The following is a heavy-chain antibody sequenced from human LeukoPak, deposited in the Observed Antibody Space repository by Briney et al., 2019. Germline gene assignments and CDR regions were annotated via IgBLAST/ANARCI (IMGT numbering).Heavy chain of an antibody. Sequence: GGSLRLSCAASGFTFSSYSMHWVRQAPGKGLEYVSAISSNGDNTYYANSVKGRFTISRDNSKNTLYLQMASLRGEDTAVYYCARAPRGGFSGSYHDYWGQGILVTVSS. V-gene: IGHV3-64*01. J-gene: IGHJ4*02. D-gene: IGHD1-26*01. CDR1: GFTFSSYS. CDR3: ARAPRGGFSGSYHDY. CDR2: ISSNGDNT.